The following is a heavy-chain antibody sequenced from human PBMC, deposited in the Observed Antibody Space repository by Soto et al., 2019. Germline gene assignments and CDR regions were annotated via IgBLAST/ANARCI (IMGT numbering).Heavy chain of an antibody. Sequence: SETLSLTCTISGGSISVYYWSWIRQSPGQGLEWIGYIYDSGSPYYNPSLKTRVTTSADTSKNQISLKLTSATAADTAVYFCARGVGSSPPRYWGRGTLVTVSS. CDR1: GGSISVYY. CDR2: IYDSGSP. CDR3: ARGVGSSPPRY. D-gene: IGHD3-9*01. J-gene: IGHJ4*02. V-gene: IGHV4-59*01.